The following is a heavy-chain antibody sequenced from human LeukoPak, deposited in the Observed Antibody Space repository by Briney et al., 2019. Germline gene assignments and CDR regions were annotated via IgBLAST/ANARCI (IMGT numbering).Heavy chain of an antibody. D-gene: IGHD3-3*01. Sequence: SSQTLSLTCTVSGGSISSGGYSWSWIRQHPGKGLEWIGYIYYSGSTYYNPSLKSRVTISVDTSKNQFSLKLSSVTAADTAVYYCARFGGHYDFWSGYYKYFDYWGQGTLVTVSS. CDR1: GGSISSGGYS. V-gene: IGHV4-31*03. CDR3: ARFGGHYDFWSGYYKYFDY. J-gene: IGHJ4*02. CDR2: IYYSGST.